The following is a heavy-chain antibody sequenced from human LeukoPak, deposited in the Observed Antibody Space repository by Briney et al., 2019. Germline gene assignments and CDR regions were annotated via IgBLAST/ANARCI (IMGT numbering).Heavy chain of an antibody. J-gene: IGHJ3*02. CDR1: GYTFTSYA. D-gene: IGHD1-1*01. CDR2: INAGNGNT. CDR3: ARVLGTTPPPHAFDI. V-gene: IGHV1-3*01. Sequence: ASVKVSCKASGYTFTSYAMHWVRQAPGQRLEWMGWINAGNGNTKYSQKFQGRVTITRDTSASTAYMELSSLRSEDTAVYYCARVLGTTPPPHAFDIWGQGTMVTVSS.